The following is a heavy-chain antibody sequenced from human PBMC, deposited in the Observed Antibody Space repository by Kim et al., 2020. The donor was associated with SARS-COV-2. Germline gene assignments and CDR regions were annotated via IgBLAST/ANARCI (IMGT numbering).Heavy chain of an antibody. J-gene: IGHJ6*02. D-gene: IGHD3-3*01. CDR2: ISWDGGST. V-gene: IGHV3-43*01. Sequence: GGSLRLSCAASGFTFDDYTMHWVRQAPGKGLEWVSLISWDGGSTYYADSVKGRFTISRDNSKNSLYLQMNSLRTEDTALYYCAKGLRFLEWWYGMDVWGQGTTVTVSS. CDR1: GFTFDDYT. CDR3: AKGLRFLEWWYGMDV.